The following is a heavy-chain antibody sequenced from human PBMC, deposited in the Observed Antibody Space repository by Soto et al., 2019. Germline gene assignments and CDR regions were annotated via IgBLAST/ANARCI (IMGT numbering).Heavy chain of an antibody. CDR1: GYTFTGYY. CDR3: ARDFSHCSGGSCYGIYYFDY. J-gene: IGHJ4*02. Sequence: ASVKVSCKASGYTFTGYYMHWVRQAPGQGLEWMGWINPNSGGTNYAQKFQGWVTMTRDTSISTAYMELSRLRSDDTAVYYCARDFSHCSGGSCYGIYYFDYWGQGTLVPVS. V-gene: IGHV1-2*04. D-gene: IGHD2-15*01. CDR2: INPNSGGT.